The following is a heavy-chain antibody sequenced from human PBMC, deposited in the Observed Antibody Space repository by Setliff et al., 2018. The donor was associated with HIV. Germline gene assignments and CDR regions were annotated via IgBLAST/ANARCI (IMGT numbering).Heavy chain of an antibody. V-gene: IGHV1-18*01. CDR3: ARDIVVVVAAPDAFDI. CDR2: ISAYNGNT. CDR1: GYTFTSYG. Sequence: ASVKVSCKASGYTFTSYGISWVRQAPGQGLEWMGWISAYNGNTNYAQKLQGRVTMTTDTSTSTANMELRSLRSDDTAVYYCARDIVVVVAAPDAFDIWGQGTMVT. J-gene: IGHJ3*02. D-gene: IGHD2-15*01.